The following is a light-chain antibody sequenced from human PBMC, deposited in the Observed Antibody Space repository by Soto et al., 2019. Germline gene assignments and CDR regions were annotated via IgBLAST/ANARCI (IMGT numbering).Light chain of an antibody. CDR1: QSVSSSY. J-gene: IGKJ5*01. Sequence: EIVLTQSPGTLSLSPGERATLSCRASQSVSSSYLAWYQQKPGQAPRLLIYGTSSRATGIPDRFSSSGSGTDFTLIISRLEPEDFAVYYCQQYGSSPPYTFGQGTRLEIK. V-gene: IGKV3-20*01. CDR3: QQYGSSPPYT. CDR2: GTS.